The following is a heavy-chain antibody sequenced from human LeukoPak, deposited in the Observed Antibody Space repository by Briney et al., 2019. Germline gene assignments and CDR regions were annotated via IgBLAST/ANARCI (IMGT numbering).Heavy chain of an antibody. J-gene: IGHJ4*02. D-gene: IGHD5-24*01. CDR3: ARDQGRVATKRSGVDY. Sequence: GASVKVSCKASGYTFTGYFMHWVRQAPGQGLEWMGWINPNSGGTNYAQKFQGRVTMTRDTSVSTAYMELSRLRSDDTAVYYCARDQGRVATKRSGVDYWGQGTLVTVSS. CDR1: GYTFTGYF. V-gene: IGHV1-2*02. CDR2: INPNSGGT.